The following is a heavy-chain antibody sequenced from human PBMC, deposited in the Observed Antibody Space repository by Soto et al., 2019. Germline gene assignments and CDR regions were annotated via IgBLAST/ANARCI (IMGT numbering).Heavy chain of an antibody. D-gene: IGHD3-10*01. CDR1: GGSIISYD. CDR2: IYYSGST. Sequence: SETLSLTCTVSGGSIISYDWNLIRQPPGEGLEWIGYIYYSGSTNYNPSLKSRVTISVDTSKNQFSLKLSSVTAADTAVYYCARDQRGTGFGENTKTYYYYYMDVWGKGTTVTVSS. J-gene: IGHJ6*03. V-gene: IGHV4-59*01. CDR3: ARDQRGTGFGENTKTYYYYYMDV.